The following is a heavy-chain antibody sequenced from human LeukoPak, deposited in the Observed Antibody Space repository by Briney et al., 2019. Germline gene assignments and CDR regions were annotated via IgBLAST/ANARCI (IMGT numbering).Heavy chain of an antibody. CDR2: IRSSSSYI. CDR1: GFTFSSYS. CDR3: ARDSGLNYYDSSGSDAFDI. J-gene: IGHJ3*02. Sequence: GGSLRLSCAASGFTFSSYSMNWVRLAPRKGLEWVSSIRSSSSYIYYADSVKGRFTISRDNAKNSLYLQMNSLRAEDTAVYYCARDSGLNYYDSSGSDAFDIWGQGTMVTVSS. D-gene: IGHD3-22*01. V-gene: IGHV3-21*01.